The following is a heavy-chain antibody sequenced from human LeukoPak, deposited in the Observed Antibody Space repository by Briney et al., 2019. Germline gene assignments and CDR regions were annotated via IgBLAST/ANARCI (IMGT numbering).Heavy chain of an antibody. CDR3: ARDTGVLRYFDWLSPRRHAFDI. D-gene: IGHD3-9*01. J-gene: IGHJ3*02. CDR1: GFTFSSYS. Sequence: GGSLRLSCAASGFTFSSYSMNWVRQAPGKGLEWVSSISSSSSYIYYADSVKGRFTISRDNAKNSLYLQMNSLRAEDTAVYYCARDTGVLRYFDWLSPRRHAFDIWGQGTMVTVSS. V-gene: IGHV3-21*01. CDR2: ISSSSSYI.